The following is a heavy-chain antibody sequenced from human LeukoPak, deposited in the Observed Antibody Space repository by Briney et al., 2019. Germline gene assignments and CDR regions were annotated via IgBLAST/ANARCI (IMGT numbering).Heavy chain of an antibody. CDR1: GFTLSSYW. D-gene: IGHD3-10*01. J-gene: IGHJ4*02. Sequence: GGSLRLSCTASGFTLSSYWMSWVRQAPGKGLEWVANIKQDGSEKYYVDSVKGRFTISRDNAKNRLYMQMNSLRVEDTAVYYCARDMIRGVVNNWGQGTLVTVSS. CDR3: ARDMIRGVVNN. CDR2: IKQDGSEK. V-gene: IGHV3-7*01.